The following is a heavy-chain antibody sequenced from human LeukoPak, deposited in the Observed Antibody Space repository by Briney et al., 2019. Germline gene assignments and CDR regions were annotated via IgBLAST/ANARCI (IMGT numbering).Heavy chain of an antibody. CDR3: AKEGEEMAAFDY. CDR1: GFTFGDYT. CDR2: ISWDGGTR. Sequence: PGGSLRLSCAASGFTFGDYTMHWVRQAPGKGLEWVSLISWDGGTRYYADSVKGRFTISRDNSKNSLYLQMNSLRTEDTALYYCAKEGEEMAAFDYWGQGTLVTVSS. D-gene: IGHD5-24*01. J-gene: IGHJ4*02. V-gene: IGHV3-43*01.